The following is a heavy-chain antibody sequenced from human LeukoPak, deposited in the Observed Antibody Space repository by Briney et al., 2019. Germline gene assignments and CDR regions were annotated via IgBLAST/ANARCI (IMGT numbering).Heavy chain of an antibody. J-gene: IGHJ4*02. V-gene: IGHV3-30*03. CDR2: ISYDGSNK. D-gene: IGHD6-19*01. CDR3: AAGYSSGWRPLNY. Sequence: GGSLRLSCAGTGFTFNDYVIHWVRQAPGKGLEWVAVISYDGSNKYYADSVKGRFTISRDNSKNTLYLQMNSLRAEDTAVYYCAAGYSSGWRPLNYWGQGTLVTVSS. CDR1: GFTFNDYV.